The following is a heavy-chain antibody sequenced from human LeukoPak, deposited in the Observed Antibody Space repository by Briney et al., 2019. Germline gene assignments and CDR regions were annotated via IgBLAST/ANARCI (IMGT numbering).Heavy chain of an antibody. CDR1: GFTVSSNY. V-gene: IGHV3-53*01. CDR3: VRGDYGDYTLFDY. D-gene: IGHD4-17*01. Sequence: GSLRLSCAASGFTVSSNYMSWVRQAPGKGLEWVSVIYSGGSTYYADSVKGRFTISRDNSKNTPYLQMDSLRAEDTAVYYCVRGDYGDYTLFDYWGQGTLVTVSS. CDR2: IYSGGST. J-gene: IGHJ4*02.